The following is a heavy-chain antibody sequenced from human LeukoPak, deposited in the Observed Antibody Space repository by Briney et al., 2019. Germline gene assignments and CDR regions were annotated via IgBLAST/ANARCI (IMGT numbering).Heavy chain of an antibody. J-gene: IGHJ4*02. Sequence: GGSLRLSCTASGFTFDDYAMHWVRQAPGKGLEWVLGVSWNSGTMGYADSVKGRFTISRDNAKNSLYLQMNSLRAEDTALYYCAKAGYDRSGQLDFWGQGTLVTVSS. V-gene: IGHV3-9*01. CDR3: AKAGYDRSGQLDF. CDR2: VSWNSGTM. D-gene: IGHD3-22*01. CDR1: GFTFDDYA.